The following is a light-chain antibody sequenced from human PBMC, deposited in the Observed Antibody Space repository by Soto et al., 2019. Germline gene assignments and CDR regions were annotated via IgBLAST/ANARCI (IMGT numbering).Light chain of an antibody. Sequence: EIVMTQSPATLSVSPGERATLSCRASQSVSSNVAWYQQKPGQAPRLLIYGASTRATGIPARFSGSGSGTEFTLTISSLQYEDVAVYYCQQYNNCPPWTFGQGTKVEIK. J-gene: IGKJ1*01. CDR1: QSVSSN. CDR3: QQYNNCPPWT. V-gene: IGKV3-15*01. CDR2: GAS.